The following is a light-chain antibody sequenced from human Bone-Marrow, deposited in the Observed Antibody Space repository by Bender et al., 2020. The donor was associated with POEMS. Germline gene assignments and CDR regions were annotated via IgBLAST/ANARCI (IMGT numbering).Light chain of an antibody. Sequence: QSALTQPASVSGSPGQSITISCTGTSSDIGAYDYVSWYQQHPGKAPKLMIYDVSKRPSGVPDRFSGSKSGTSASLAISGLQSEDEGDYYCAAWDDSLTGPWVFGGGTKLTVL. CDR2: DVS. J-gene: IGLJ3*02. CDR1: SSDIGAYDY. CDR3: AAWDDSLTGPWV. V-gene: IGLV2-14*03.